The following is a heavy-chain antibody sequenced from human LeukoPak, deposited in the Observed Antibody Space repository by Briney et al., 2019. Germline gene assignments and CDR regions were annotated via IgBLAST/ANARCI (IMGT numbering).Heavy chain of an antibody. V-gene: IGHV3-23*01. CDR1: GFTFSSYA. CDR3: AKQLKYYYDSSGYYNLFDY. J-gene: IGHJ4*02. CDR2: ISGSGDST. D-gene: IGHD3-22*01. Sequence: GGSLRLSCAASGFTFSSYAMSWVRQAPGKGLEWVSAISGSGDSTYYADSVKGRFTISRDNSKNTLYLQMNSLRAEDTAVYYCAKQLKYYYDSSGYYNLFDYWGQGTLVTVSS.